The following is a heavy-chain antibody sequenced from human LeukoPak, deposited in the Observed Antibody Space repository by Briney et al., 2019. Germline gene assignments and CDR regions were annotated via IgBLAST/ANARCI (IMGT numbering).Heavy chain of an antibody. J-gene: IGHJ2*01. CDR3: ARLNSYYYDSSGYYYTVWYFDL. Sequence: SETLSLTCTVSGGSISSSRYYWGWIRQPPGKGLEWIGSIYYSGSTYYNPSLKSRVTISVDTSKNQFSLKLSSVTAADTAVYYCARLNSYYYDSSGYYYTVWYFDLWGRGNPVTVSS. CDR1: GGSISSSRYY. CDR2: IYYSGST. D-gene: IGHD3-22*01. V-gene: IGHV4-39*01.